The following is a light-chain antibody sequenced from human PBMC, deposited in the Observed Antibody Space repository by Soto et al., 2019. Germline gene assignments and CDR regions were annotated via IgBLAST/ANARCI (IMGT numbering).Light chain of an antibody. CDR2: DVS. CDR3: CSSAGSCTLV. Sequence: QSVLTQPRSVSGSPGQSVTISCTGTSSDVGGYNYVSWYQQHPGKAPKLMIYDVSKRPSGVPDRFSGSKSGNTASLTISGLQAEDEADYYCCSSAGSCTLVFGGGTKLTVL. CDR1: SSDVGGYNY. J-gene: IGLJ3*02. V-gene: IGLV2-11*01.